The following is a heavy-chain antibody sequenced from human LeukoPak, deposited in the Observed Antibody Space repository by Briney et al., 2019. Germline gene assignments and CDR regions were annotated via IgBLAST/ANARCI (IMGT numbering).Heavy chain of an antibody. CDR3: ARVHPLSSGYYEVPDF. CDR2: IYWDDDK. Sequence: SGPTPVNPTQTLTLTCTFSGFSLSTSEVGVGWIRQPPGKALEWLAVIYWDDDKRYSPSLKSRLTITKDTSKNQVVLTMTNMDPVYTATYYCARVHPLSSGYYEVPDFWGQGTLVTVSS. D-gene: IGHD3-22*01. CDR1: GFSLSTSEVG. J-gene: IGHJ4*02. V-gene: IGHV2-5*02.